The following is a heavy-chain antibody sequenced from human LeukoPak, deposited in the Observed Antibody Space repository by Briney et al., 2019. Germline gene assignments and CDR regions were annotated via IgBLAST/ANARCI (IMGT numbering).Heavy chain of an antibody. D-gene: IGHD2-2*01. Sequence: SETLSLTYAVYGGSFSGYYLSWIRQPPEKGLEWIGEINHSGSTNYNPPLKSRVTISVDTSKNQFSLKLSSVTAADTAVYYCAIWAETGYCSSTSCYARGSGSPYYYYGMDVWGQGTTVTVSS. CDR3: AIWAETGYCSSTSCYARGSGSPYYYYGMDV. J-gene: IGHJ6*02. V-gene: IGHV4-34*01. CDR1: GGSFSGYY. CDR2: INHSGST.